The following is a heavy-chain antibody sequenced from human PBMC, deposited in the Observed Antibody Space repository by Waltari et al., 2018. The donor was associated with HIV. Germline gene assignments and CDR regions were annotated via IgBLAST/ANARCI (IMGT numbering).Heavy chain of an antibody. J-gene: IGHJ4*02. CDR1: GYTLTELS. CDR3: VTGEFKEQWLSPLRY. V-gene: IGHV1-24*01. Sequence: QVQLVQSGAEVKKPGASVKVSCKVSGYTLTELSMHWVRQAPGKGLEWMGGFDPEDGETIYAQKFQGRVTRTEDTSTDTAYMELSSLRSEDTAVYYCVTGEFKEQWLSPLRYWGQGTLVTVSS. CDR2: FDPEDGET. D-gene: IGHD6-19*01.